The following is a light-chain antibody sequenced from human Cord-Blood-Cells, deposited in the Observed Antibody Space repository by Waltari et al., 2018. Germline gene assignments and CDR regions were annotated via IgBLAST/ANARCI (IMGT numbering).Light chain of an antibody. V-gene: IGLV1-40*01. Sequence: QSLLTQPPSVSAAPGQRVTISCPGSSSNIWAGYDVHWYPQLQGTAPNLLISGNSNRLSGFPDRFSVSKSGTSASLAITGLQAEDEADSYCQSYESILSGWVFGGGTKLTVL. CDR1: SSNIWAGYD. CDR2: GNS. J-gene: IGLJ3*02. CDR3: QSYESILSGWV.